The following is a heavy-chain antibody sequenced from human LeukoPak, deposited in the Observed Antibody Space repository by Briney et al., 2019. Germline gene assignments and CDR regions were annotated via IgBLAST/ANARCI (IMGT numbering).Heavy chain of an antibody. CDR3: AKDKGSSWEAFDY. D-gene: IGHD6-13*01. J-gene: IGHJ4*02. Sequence: GGSLRLSCAASGFTFDDYAMHWVRQAPGKGLEWVSGISWNSGSIGYADSVKGRFTISRDNAKNSLYLQMNSLRAEDTALYYCAKDKGSSWEAFDYWGQGTLVTVSS. V-gene: IGHV3-9*01. CDR1: GFTFDDYA. CDR2: ISWNSGSI.